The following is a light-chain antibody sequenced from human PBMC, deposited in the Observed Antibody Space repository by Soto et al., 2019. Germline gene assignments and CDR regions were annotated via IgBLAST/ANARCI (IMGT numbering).Light chain of an antibody. Sequence: EIVLTQSPGTLSLSPGERATLSCRASQSVSSSYLAWYQHKPGQAPRLLIYGASSRATGIPDRFSGSGSGIDLTLHISRLEPEDFAVYYCQQYGSSPVTFGQGTKLEIK. CDR3: QQYGSSPVT. V-gene: IGKV3-20*01. CDR1: QSVSSSY. CDR2: GAS. J-gene: IGKJ2*01.